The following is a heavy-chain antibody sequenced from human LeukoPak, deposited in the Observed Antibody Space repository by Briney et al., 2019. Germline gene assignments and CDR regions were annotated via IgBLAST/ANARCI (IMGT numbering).Heavy chain of an antibody. J-gene: IGHJ6*02. CDR2: INPNSGGT. Sequence: ASVKVSCKASGYTFTGYYMHWVRQAPGQGLEWMGWINPNSGGTNYAQKFQGRVTMTRDTSISTAYMELSRLRSDDTAVYYCARDLTVRGAQFYYYGMDVWSQGTTVTVSS. CDR1: GYTFTGYY. CDR3: ARDLTVRGAQFYYYGMDV. V-gene: IGHV1-2*02. D-gene: IGHD3-10*01.